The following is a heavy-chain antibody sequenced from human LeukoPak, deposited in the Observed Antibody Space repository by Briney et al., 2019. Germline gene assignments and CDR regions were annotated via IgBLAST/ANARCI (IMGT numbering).Heavy chain of an antibody. D-gene: IGHD6-13*01. CDR3: ARTTGSSWLGYYYYYMDV. CDR1: GYTFTSYF. J-gene: IGHJ6*03. CDR2: INPSGGST. V-gene: IGHV1-46*01. Sequence: ASVKVSCKASGYTFTSYFIHWVRQAPGQGLEWMGIINPSGGSTSYAQKFQGRVTMTRDTSTSTLYMELSSLRSEDTAVYYCARTTGSSWLGYYYYYMDVWGKGTTVTVSS.